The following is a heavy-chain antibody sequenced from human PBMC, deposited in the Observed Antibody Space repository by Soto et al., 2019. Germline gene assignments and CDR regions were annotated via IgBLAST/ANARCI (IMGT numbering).Heavy chain of an antibody. V-gene: IGHV3-23*01. CDR3: AKDLAVGYCSGGSCHPFDY. CDR2: ISGGGGST. CDR1: GLSFSSYA. J-gene: IGHJ4*02. Sequence: PGGSLRLSCAASGLSFSSYAMSWIRQAPGKGLEWVSAISGGGGSTYYADSVKGRFAISRDNSKNTLYLQMNSLRAEDTAVYFCAKDLAVGYCSGGSCHPFDYWGQGTQVTVSS. D-gene: IGHD2-15*01.